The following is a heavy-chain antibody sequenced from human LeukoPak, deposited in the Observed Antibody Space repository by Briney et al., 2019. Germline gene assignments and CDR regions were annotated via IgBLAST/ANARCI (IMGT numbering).Heavy chain of an antibody. CDR1: GFTFSSYW. D-gene: IGHD1-14*01. Sequence: PGGSLRLSCAASGFTFSSYWMSWVRQAPGKGLEWVANIKQDGSEKYYVDSVKGRFTISRDNAKNSLYLQMNSLRAEDTAVYYCAREGDNRYYYYMDVWGKGTTVTISS. J-gene: IGHJ6*03. CDR3: AREGDNRYYYYMDV. CDR2: IKQDGSEK. V-gene: IGHV3-7*01.